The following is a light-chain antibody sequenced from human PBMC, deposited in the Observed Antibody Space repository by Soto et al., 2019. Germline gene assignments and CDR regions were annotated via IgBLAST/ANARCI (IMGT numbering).Light chain of an antibody. V-gene: IGKV3-15*01. CDR3: QKYNNWPRK. CDR2: GAS. J-gene: IGKJ1*01. CDR1: QSVSSY. Sequence: EIVLTHSPATLSLSPVEIATLFFSASQSVSSYFAWYQQKPGQAPRLLIYGASTRATGIPARFSGSGSGTEFTLTISSLQSEDFAVYYCQKYNNWPRKFGQGTKVDIK.